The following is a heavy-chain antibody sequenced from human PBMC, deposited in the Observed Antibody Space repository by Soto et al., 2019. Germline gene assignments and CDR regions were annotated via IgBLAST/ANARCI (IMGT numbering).Heavy chain of an antibody. CDR1: GGSISYNSYY. J-gene: IGHJ5*02. CDR2: IFYTGTA. V-gene: IGHV4-39*02. D-gene: IGHD2-2*01. Sequence: SETLSLTCSVSGGSISYNSYYWGWIRQPPGKGLEWVGGIFYTGTAYYSPSLKDRVTISVDTSKNSFSLNLTSVTAADTAVYFCARLVVVAPVANAWGQGPMITFSS. CDR3: ARLVVVAPVANA.